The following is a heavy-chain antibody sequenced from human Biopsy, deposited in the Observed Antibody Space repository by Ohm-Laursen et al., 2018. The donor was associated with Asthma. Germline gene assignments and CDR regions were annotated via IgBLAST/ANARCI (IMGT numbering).Heavy chain of an antibody. CDR1: GGTFSNYA. V-gene: IGHV1-69*01. CDR3: ARAVDYSHYYGIDV. Sequence: SSVKVSCKASGGTFSNYAISWVRQAPGQGLEWMGGIIPMFGTTKYAQKFQGRVTITADESTSTAYMELSSLRSDDTAVYFCARAVDYSHYYGIDVWGQGTTVTVS. CDR2: IIPMFGTT. D-gene: IGHD3-10*01. J-gene: IGHJ6*02.